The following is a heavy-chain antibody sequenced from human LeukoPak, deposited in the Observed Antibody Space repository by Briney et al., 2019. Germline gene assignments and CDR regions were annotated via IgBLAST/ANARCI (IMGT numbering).Heavy chain of an antibody. Sequence: GKSLRPSCAASGFTFSSYAMHWVRQAPGKGLEWVAVISYDGSNKYYADSVQGRFTISRDNSKNTLYLQINSLRAEDTAVYYCARDLSPYYDFWSGFGYWGQGTLVTVSS. CDR3: ARDLSPYYDFWSGFGY. CDR1: GFTFSSYA. V-gene: IGHV3-30*04. J-gene: IGHJ4*02. CDR2: ISYDGSNK. D-gene: IGHD3-3*01.